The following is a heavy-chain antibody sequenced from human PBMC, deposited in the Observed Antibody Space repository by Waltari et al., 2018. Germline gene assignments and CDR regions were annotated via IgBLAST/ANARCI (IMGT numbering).Heavy chain of an antibody. J-gene: IGHJ6*02. Sequence: QLQLQESGPGLVKPSETLSLTCTVSGGSISSSSYYWGWIRQPPGKGLEWIGRIYYSGSTYYNPSLKSRVTISVDTSKNQFSLKLSSVTAADTAVYYCAREGQYCSGGSCYLVPYPYYYGMDVWGQGTTVTVSS. CDR1: GGSISSSSYY. D-gene: IGHD2-15*01. V-gene: IGHV4-39*07. CDR2: IYYSGST. CDR3: AREGQYCSGGSCYLVPYPYYYGMDV.